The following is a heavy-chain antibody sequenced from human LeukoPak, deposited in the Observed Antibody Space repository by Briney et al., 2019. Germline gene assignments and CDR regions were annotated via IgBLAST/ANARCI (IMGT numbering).Heavy chain of an antibody. V-gene: IGHV1-69*13. CDR3: ARDFGTTVTNYYYYYYMDV. Sequence: SMKVSCKASGGTFSSYAISWVRQAPGQGLEWMGGIIPIFGTANYAQKFQGRVTITADESTSTAYMELSSLRSEDTAVYYCARDFGTTVTNYYYYYYMDVWGKGTTLTVSS. CDR1: GGTFSSYA. J-gene: IGHJ6*03. CDR2: IIPIFGTA. D-gene: IGHD4-17*01.